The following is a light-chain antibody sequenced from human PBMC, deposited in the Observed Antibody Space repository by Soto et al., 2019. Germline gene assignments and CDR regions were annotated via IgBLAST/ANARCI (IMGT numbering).Light chain of an antibody. CDR1: QSVSRY. J-gene: IGKJ1*01. CDR3: QQYGASPRT. V-gene: IGKV3-20*01. CDR2: DAS. Sequence: EIVLTKSPATLSLSPGVRAPLSRRASQSVSRYLAWYQQKPGQAHRLLIYDASNRATGTPDRFSGSGSGTDFTLTISRLEPDEFAVYYCQQYGASPRTVGQGTKVDIK.